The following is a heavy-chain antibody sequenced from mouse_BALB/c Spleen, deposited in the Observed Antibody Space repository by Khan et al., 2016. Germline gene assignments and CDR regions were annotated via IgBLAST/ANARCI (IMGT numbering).Heavy chain of an antibody. CDR3: AREGDAMNY. CDR2: ISSGGSYT. D-gene: IGHD3-3*01. V-gene: IGHV5-9-4*01. J-gene: IGHJ4*01. Sequence: EVELVASGGGLVKPGGSLKLSCAASGFTFSSYAMSWVRQSPEKRLEWVAEISSGGSYTYYPDTVTGRFTISRDNAKNTLYLEMSSLRSEDTAMYYCAREGDAMNYWGQGTSVTVSS. CDR1: GFTFSSYA.